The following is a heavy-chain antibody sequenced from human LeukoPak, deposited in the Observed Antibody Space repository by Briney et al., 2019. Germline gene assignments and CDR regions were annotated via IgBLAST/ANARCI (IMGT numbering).Heavy chain of an antibody. CDR1: GFTFDDYG. CDR2: INWNGGST. D-gene: IGHD3-10*01. J-gene: IGHJ5*01. Sequence: RAGGSLILSCAASGFTFDDYGMSWVRQAPGKGLEWVSGINWNGGSTGYADSVKGRFTISRDNAKNSLYLQMNSLRPEDTAVYYCAKDRGFSFASGSSEFDFWGRGTRVTVSS. V-gene: IGHV3-20*04. CDR3: AKDRGFSFASGSSEFDF.